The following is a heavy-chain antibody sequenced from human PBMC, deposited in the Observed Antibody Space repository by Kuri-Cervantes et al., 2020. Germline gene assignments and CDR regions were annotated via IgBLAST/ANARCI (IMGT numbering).Heavy chain of an antibody. CDR1: GFTFDDYA. CDR2: ISWNSGAI. Sequence: LSLTCAASGFTFDDYAIHWVRQTPGKGLEWVSGISWNSGAIGYADSVKGRFTISRDNAKNSLYLQMNSLRAEDTALYYCAKVLSGYGYYYYAMDVWGQGTTVTVSS. CDR3: AKVLSGYGYYYYAMDV. V-gene: IGHV3-9*01. J-gene: IGHJ6*02. D-gene: IGHD3-22*01.